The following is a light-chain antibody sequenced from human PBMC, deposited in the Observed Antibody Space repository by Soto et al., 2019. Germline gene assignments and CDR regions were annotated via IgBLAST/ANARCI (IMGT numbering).Light chain of an antibody. CDR3: QQDNSYHLT. J-gene: IGKJ2*01. CDR2: KAS. V-gene: IGKV1-5*03. Sequence: DIQMTQSPSTLSASVGDRVTITCRASQSISSWLAWYQQKPGKAPKLLIYKASSLESGVPSRFSGSGSGTEFTLTISSLQPDDFATYYCQQDNSYHLTFGQGTKLEIK. CDR1: QSISSW.